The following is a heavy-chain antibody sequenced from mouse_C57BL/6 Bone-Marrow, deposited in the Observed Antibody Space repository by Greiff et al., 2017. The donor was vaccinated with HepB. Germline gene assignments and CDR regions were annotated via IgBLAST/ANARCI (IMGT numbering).Heavy chain of an antibody. CDR2: ISSGGDYI. Sequence: DVMLVESGEGLVKPGGSLKLSCAASGFTFSSYAMSWVRQTPEKRLEWVAYISSGGDYIYYADTVKGRFTISRDNARNTLYLQMSSLKSEDTAMYYCTATVVAEEFAYWGQGTLVTVSA. CDR3: TATVVAEEFAY. D-gene: IGHD1-1*01. V-gene: IGHV5-9-1*02. J-gene: IGHJ3*01. CDR1: GFTFSSYA.